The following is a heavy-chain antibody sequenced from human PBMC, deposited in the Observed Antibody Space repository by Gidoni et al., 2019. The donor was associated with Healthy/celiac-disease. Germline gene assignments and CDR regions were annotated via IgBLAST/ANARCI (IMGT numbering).Heavy chain of an antibody. CDR2: IKQDGSEK. V-gene: IGHV3-7*01. CDR3: AREAGADGYIDY. Sequence: EVQLVESGGGLVQPGGSLRLSCAASGFTFSGYWMSWVRQAPGKGLEWVANIKQDGSEKYYVDSVKGRFTISRDNAKNSLYLQMNSLRAEDTAVYYCAREAGADGYIDYWGQGTLVTVSS. J-gene: IGHJ4*02. CDR1: GFTFSGYW.